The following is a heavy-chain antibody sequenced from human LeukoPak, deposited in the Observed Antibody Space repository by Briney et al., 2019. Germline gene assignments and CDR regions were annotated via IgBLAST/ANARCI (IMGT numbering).Heavy chain of an antibody. J-gene: IGHJ6*03. CDR2: INLNSGGT. CDR3: ARADPITIFGVASNYYYMDV. Sequence: ASVKVSCKASGYTFTGYYMHWVRQAPGQGLEWMGWINLNSGGTNYAQKFQGRVTMTRDMSTSTVYMELSSLRSEDTAVYYCARADPITIFGVASNYYYMDVWGKGTTVTVSS. CDR1: GYTFTGYY. D-gene: IGHD3-3*01. V-gene: IGHV1-2*02.